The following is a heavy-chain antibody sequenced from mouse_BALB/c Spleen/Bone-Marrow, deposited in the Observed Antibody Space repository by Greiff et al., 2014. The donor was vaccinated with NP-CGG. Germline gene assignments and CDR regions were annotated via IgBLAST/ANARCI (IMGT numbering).Heavy chain of an antibody. CDR2: INPSNGRT. CDR1: GYTFTSYW. Sequence: QVQLQQSGAELVKPGASVKLSCKASGYTFTSYWMHWVKQRPGQGLEWIGEINPSNGRTNYNEKFKSKATLTVDKSSSTAYMQVSSLTSEDSAVYYCARTYFDYWGQGTTLTVSS. CDR3: ARTYFDY. V-gene: IGHV1S81*02. J-gene: IGHJ2*01.